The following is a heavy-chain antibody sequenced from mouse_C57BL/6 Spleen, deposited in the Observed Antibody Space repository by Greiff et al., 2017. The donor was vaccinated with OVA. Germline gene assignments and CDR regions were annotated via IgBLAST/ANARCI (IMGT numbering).Heavy chain of an antibody. Sequence: VKLVESGPGILQSSQTLSLTCSFSGFSLSTSGMGVSWIRQPSGKGLEWLAHIYWDDDKRYNPSLKSRLTISKDTSRNQVFLKLTSVDTADTATYYCARRGNYYGSFDYWGQGTTLTVSS. J-gene: IGHJ2*01. CDR1: GFSLSTSGMG. CDR3: ARRGNYYGSFDY. CDR2: IYWDDDK. V-gene: IGHV8-12*01. D-gene: IGHD1-1*01.